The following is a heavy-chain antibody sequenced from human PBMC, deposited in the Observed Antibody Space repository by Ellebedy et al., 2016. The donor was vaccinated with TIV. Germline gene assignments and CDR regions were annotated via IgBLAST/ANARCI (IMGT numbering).Heavy chain of an antibody. CDR2: IRYDGSNQ. V-gene: IGHV3-30*02. D-gene: IGHD2-15*01. J-gene: IGHJ6*02. CDR1: GFTFSTYG. Sequence: GESLKISCAASGFTFSTYGMHWVRQAPGKGLEWVAVIRYDGSNQFYADSVKGRLIISRDNSKNTLYVQMNSLRAEDTAVYYCAKGATDYSGGHYPYGMDVWGQGTTVTVSS. CDR3: AKGATDYSGGHYPYGMDV.